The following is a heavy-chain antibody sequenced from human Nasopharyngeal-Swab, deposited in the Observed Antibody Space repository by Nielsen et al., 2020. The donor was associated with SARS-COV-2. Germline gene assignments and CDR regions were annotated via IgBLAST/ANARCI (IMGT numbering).Heavy chain of an antibody. CDR2: ISWNSGSI. Sequence: SLKISCAASGFTFDDYAMHWVRQAPGKGLEWVSGISWNSGSIAYADSMKGRFTISRDNAKNSLYLQMNSLRAEDMAVYYCAKDEVVVVYYYTFDYWGQGTLVTVSS. CDR1: GFTFDDYA. D-gene: IGHD3-22*01. J-gene: IGHJ4*02. CDR3: AKDEVVVVYYYTFDY. V-gene: IGHV3-9*03.